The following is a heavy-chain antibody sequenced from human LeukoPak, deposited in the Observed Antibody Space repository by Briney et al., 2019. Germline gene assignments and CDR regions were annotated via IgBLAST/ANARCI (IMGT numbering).Heavy chain of an antibody. V-gene: IGHV4-59*08. CDR3: ARQGGSGTTGTTFAFDI. J-gene: IGHJ3*02. Sequence: PPETLSLTCTVSGGSISSYYWSWIRQPPGKGLEWIGYIYYSGSTNCNPSLKSRVTISVDTSKNQFSLKLSSVTAADTAVYYCARQGGSGTTGTTFAFDIWGQGTMVTVSS. D-gene: IGHD1-1*01. CDR1: GGSISSYY. CDR2: IYYSGST.